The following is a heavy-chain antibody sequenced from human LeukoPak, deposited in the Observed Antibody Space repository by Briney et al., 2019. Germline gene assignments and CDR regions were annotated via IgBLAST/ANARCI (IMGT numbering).Heavy chain of an antibody. V-gene: IGHV4-39*07. D-gene: IGHD5-12*01. Sequence: PSETLSLTCTVSGGSISSSSYYWGWIRQPPGKGLEWIGSMYYSGSTYYNPSLKSRVTISVDTSKNQFSLKLSSVTAADTAVYYCARSGYDRIFNYWGQGTLVTVSS. J-gene: IGHJ4*02. CDR3: ARSGYDRIFNY. CDR2: MYYSGST. CDR1: GGSISSSSYY.